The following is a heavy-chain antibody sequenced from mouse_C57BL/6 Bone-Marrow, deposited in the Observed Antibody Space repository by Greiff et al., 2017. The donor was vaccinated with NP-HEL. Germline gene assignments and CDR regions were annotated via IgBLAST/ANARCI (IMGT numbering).Heavy chain of an antibody. CDR1: GYTFTDYY. CDR2: INPNNGGT. Sequence: VQLQQSGPELVKPGASVKISCKASGYTFTDYYMNWVKQSHGKSLEWIGDINPNNGGTSYNQKFKGKATLTVDKPSSTAYMELRSLTSEDSAVYYCAREHYGSNYFDYWGQGTTLTVSS. J-gene: IGHJ2*01. V-gene: IGHV1-26*01. CDR3: AREHYGSNYFDY. D-gene: IGHD1-1*01.